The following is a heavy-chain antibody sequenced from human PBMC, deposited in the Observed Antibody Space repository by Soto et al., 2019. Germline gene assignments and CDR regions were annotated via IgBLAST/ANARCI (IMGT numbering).Heavy chain of an antibody. V-gene: IGHV1-69*04. Sequence: SVKVSCKASGYTFTSYGISWVRQAPGQGLEWMGRIIPILGIANYAQKFQGRVTITADKSTSTAYMELSSLRSEDTAVYYCAGATTDDAFDIWGQGTMVTVSS. CDR3: AGATTDDAFDI. CDR1: GYTFTSYG. D-gene: IGHD4-17*01. J-gene: IGHJ3*02. CDR2: IIPILGIA.